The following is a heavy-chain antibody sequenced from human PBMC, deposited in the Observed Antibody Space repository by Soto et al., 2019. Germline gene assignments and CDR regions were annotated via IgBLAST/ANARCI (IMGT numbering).Heavy chain of an antibody. Sequence: GGSLRLSCAASGFTFSSYSMNWVRQAPGKGLEWVSSISSSSSYIYYADSVKGRFTISRDNAKNSLYLQMNSLRAEDTAVYYCARDRNVVVPAALPYYYYGMDVWGQGTTVTVSS. V-gene: IGHV3-21*01. CDR3: ARDRNVVVPAALPYYYYGMDV. J-gene: IGHJ6*02. CDR1: GFTFSSYS. D-gene: IGHD2-2*01. CDR2: ISSSSSYI.